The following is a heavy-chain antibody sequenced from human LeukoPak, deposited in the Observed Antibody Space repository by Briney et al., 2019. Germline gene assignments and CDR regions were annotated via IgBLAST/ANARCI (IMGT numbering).Heavy chain of an antibody. CDR1: GGSISSYY. D-gene: IGHD3-10*01. V-gene: IGHV4-59*01. J-gene: IGHJ4*02. Sequence: SETLSLTCTVSGGSISSYYWSWIRQPPGKGLEWIGYIYYSGSTNYNPSLKSRVTISVDTSKNQFPLKLSSVTAADTAVYYCAEMGSRRSPPRGWGQGTLVTVSS. CDR3: AEMGSRRSPPRG. CDR2: IYYSGST.